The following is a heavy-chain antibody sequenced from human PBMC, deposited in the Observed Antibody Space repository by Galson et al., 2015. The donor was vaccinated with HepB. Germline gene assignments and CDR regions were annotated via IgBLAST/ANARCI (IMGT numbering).Heavy chain of an antibody. V-gene: IGHV3-73*01. CDR2: IRSKAHNYAT. J-gene: IGHJ4*02. D-gene: IGHD6-13*01. CDR1: GFTFSGSA. CDR3: VRSGDFSGYSSR. Sequence: SLRLSCAASGFTFSGSAIHWVRQASGKGPEWVGRIRSKAHNYATSYVPSLKGRFTISRDDSKNMAYLHMKSLKTDDTAVYYCVRSGDFSGYSSRWGQGTLVTVSS.